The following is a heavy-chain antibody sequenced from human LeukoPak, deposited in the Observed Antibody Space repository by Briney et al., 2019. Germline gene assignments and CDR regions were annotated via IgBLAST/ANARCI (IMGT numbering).Heavy chain of an antibody. CDR3: AREDDSSGYYFDY. CDR2: IYYSGSP. CDR1: GGSISSYY. V-gene: IGHV4-59*01. D-gene: IGHD3-22*01. Sequence: PSETLSLTCTVSGGSISSYYWSCIRQPPGKGLEWIGYIYYSGSPNYNPSLKSRVTISVDTSKNQFSLKLSSVTAADTAVYYCAREDDSSGYYFDYWGQGTLVTVSS. J-gene: IGHJ4*02.